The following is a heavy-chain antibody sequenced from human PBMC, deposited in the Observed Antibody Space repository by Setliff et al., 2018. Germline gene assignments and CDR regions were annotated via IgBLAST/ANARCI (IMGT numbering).Heavy chain of an antibody. CDR3: ARSGPYGMGVGNSGWYYRDY. CDR1: GYTFLSYG. D-gene: IGHD6-19*01. CDR2: IIPIFGTA. J-gene: IGHJ4*02. Sequence: SVKVSCKAVGYTFLSYGLSWVRQAPGQGLEWMGGIIPIFGTANYAQKFQGRVTITADESTSTAYMELSSLRSEDTAVYYCARSGPYGMGVGNSGWYYRDYWGQGTLVTVSS. V-gene: IGHV1-69*13.